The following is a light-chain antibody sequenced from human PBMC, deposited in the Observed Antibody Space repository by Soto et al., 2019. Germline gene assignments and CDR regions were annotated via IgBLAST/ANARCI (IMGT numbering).Light chain of an antibody. V-gene: IGKV3D-20*02. CDR1: KSVNSNY. CDR3: QHRSNWPPT. CDR2: GAS. J-gene: IGKJ4*01. Sequence: EIVLTQSPDILSLSPGERATLSCRASKSVNSNYLAWFQQHPGQPPRLLIFGASSRAIGIPDRFSGSGTETDFTLSITRLEPEDFGVYYCQHRSNWPPTFGGGTKVEIK.